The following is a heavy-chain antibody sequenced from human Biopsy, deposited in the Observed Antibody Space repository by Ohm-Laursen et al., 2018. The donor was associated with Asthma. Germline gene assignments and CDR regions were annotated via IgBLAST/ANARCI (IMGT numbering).Heavy chain of an antibody. J-gene: IGHJ4*02. CDR1: GYSLTALS. V-gene: IGHV1-24*01. CDR2: HDHEEGGT. D-gene: IGHD4-17*01. CDR3: ASDFPKDYVRYNFQF. Sequence: SSVKVSCKISGYSLTALSMHWVRQAPGQGLEWMGGHDHEEGGTVNARRFQGRVTMTEDTSTDTAYMELSSLSSDDTAVYYCASDFPKDYVRYNFQFWGQGTLVTVSS.